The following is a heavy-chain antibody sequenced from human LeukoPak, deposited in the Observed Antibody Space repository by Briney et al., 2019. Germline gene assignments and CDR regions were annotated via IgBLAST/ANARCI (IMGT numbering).Heavy chain of an antibody. V-gene: IGHV3-23*01. D-gene: IGHD6-6*01. Sequence: GGSLRLSCAASGFTFSSYAMSWVRQAPGKGLEWVSAISGSGGSTYSADSVKGRFTISRDNSKNTLYLQMNSLRAEDTAVYYCAKDLREYSSSPRNAFDIWGQGTMVTVSS. J-gene: IGHJ3*02. CDR1: GFTFSSYA. CDR3: AKDLREYSSSPRNAFDI. CDR2: ISGSGGST.